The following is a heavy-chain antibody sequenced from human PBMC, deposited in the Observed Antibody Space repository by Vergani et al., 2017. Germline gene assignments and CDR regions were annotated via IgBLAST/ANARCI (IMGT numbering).Heavy chain of an antibody. J-gene: IGHJ4*02. Sequence: QVQLVESGGGLVKPGGSLRLSCAASGFTFSDYYMSWIRQAPGKGLEWIGYIYYSGSTYYNPSLKSRVTISVDTSKNQFSLKLSSVTAADTAVYYCARGDLSPCFDYWGQGTLVTVSS. CDR2: IYYSGST. CDR1: GFTFSDYY. CDR3: ARGDLSPCFDY. V-gene: IGHV4-31*02.